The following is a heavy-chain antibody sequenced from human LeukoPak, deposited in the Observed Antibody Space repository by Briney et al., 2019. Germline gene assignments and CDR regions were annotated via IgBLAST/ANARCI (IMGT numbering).Heavy chain of an antibody. CDR3: ARAGRSLRLVEMATIWRYQFDY. D-gene: IGHD5-24*01. CDR2: ISYDGSNK. CDR1: GFTFSSHA. Sequence: PGGSLRLSCAASGFTFSSHAMHWVRQAPGKGLEWVAVISYDGSNKYYADSVKGRFTISRDNSKNTLYLQMNSLRAEDTAVYYCARAGRSLRLVEMATIWRYQFDYWGQGTLVTVSS. V-gene: IGHV3-30*04. J-gene: IGHJ4*02.